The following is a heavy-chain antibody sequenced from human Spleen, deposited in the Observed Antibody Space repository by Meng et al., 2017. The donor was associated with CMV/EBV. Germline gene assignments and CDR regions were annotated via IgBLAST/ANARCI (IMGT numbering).Heavy chain of an antibody. J-gene: IGHJ6*02. CDR3: ARGAIAARTADDYYYGMDV. Sequence: SVKVSCKASGGTFTSYVISWVRQAPGQGLEWMGGIIPILRRENYAERFQGRVTITADKSTNTGYMELSSLRSEDTAVYYCARGAIAARTADDYYYGMDVWGQGTTVTVSS. CDR2: IIPILRRE. D-gene: IGHD6-6*01. CDR1: GGTFTSYV. V-gene: IGHV1-69*10.